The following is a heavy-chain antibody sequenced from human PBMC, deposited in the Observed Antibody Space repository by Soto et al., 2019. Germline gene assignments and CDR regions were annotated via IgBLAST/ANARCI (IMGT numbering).Heavy chain of an antibody. CDR2: IDPSDSYT. Sequence: GESLKISCKGSGYSFTSYWISWVRQMPGKGLEWMGRIDPSDSYTNYSPSFQGHVTISADKSISTAYLQWSSLKASDTAMYYCARQGNILTGYRPYYYYGMDVWGQGTTVTVSS. D-gene: IGHD3-9*01. V-gene: IGHV5-10-1*01. J-gene: IGHJ6*02. CDR1: GYSFTSYW. CDR3: ARQGNILTGYRPYYYYGMDV.